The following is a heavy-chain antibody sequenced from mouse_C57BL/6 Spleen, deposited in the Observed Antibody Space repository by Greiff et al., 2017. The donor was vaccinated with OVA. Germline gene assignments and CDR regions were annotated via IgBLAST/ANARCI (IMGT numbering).Heavy chain of an antibody. D-gene: IGHD1-1*01. V-gene: IGHV1-15*01. J-gene: IGHJ4*01. CDR2: IDPETGGT. CDR1: GYTFTDYE. Sequence: VKLQESGAELVRPGASVTLSCKASGYTFTDYEMHWVKQTSVHGLEWIGAIDPETGGTAYNQKFKGKAILTSDKSSSTAYMQLRSLTSEDSAVYYCTRGGTTIVANYAMDYWGQGTSVTVSS. CDR3: TRGGTTIVANYAMDY.